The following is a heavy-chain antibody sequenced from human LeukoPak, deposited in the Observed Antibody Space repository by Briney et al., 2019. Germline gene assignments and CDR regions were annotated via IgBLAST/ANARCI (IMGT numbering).Heavy chain of an antibody. CDR2: IYSGGTT. CDR3: ATSDCSGISCSSFDY. J-gene: IGHJ4*02. CDR1: GFTFSNYS. D-gene: IGHD2-15*01. Sequence: GGSLRLSCAASGFTFSNYSMNWVRQAPGKGLEWVSVIYSGGTTYYADSVKGRFTISRDNSKNTLYLQMNSLRAEDTAVYYCATSDCSGISCSSFDYWGQGTLVTVSS. V-gene: IGHV3-66*01.